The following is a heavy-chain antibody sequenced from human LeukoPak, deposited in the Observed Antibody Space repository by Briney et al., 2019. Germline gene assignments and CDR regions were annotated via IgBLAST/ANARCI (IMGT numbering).Heavy chain of an antibody. J-gene: IGHJ5*02. Sequence: SETLSLTCTVSGGSISSGSYYWSWIRQPAGKGREWIGRIYTSGSTNYNPSLKSRVTISVDTSKNQFSLKLSSVTAADTAVYYCARDREQQLARGWFDPWGQGTLVTVSS. CDR2: IYTSGST. V-gene: IGHV4-61*02. D-gene: IGHD6-13*01. CDR3: ARDREQQLARGWFDP. CDR1: GGSISSGSYY.